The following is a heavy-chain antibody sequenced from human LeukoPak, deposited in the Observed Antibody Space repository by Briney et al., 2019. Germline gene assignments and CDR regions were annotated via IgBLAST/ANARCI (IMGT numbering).Heavy chain of an antibody. CDR1: GGSLSSYY. J-gene: IGHJ4*02. CDR3: ARHMGLGYSYGYPYFDY. V-gene: IGHV4-59*08. D-gene: IGHD5-18*01. Sequence: SETLSLTCTVSGGSLSSYYWSWVRHPPGKGLEWSGHIYYSGSTNYNPSLKSRVTISVDTSKNQFSLKLSSVTAADTAVYYCARHMGLGYSYGYPYFDYWGQGTLVTVSS. CDR2: IYYSGST.